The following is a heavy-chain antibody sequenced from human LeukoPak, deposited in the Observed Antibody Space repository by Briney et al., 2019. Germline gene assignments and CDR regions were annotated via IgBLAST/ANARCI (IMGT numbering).Heavy chain of an antibody. CDR3: TRDRYGDY. V-gene: IGHV3-49*05. D-gene: IGHD5-18*01. CDR1: GYINSDYA. CDR2: IRSKAYGGTT. J-gene: IGHJ4*02. Sequence: KPGRSLILCSTASGYINSDYAISLFRQAPGKGLERVGFIRSKAYGGTTEYAASVKGRFTISRDDYKSIAYLQMNSLKTEDTAVYYCTRDRYGDYWGQGTLVTVSS.